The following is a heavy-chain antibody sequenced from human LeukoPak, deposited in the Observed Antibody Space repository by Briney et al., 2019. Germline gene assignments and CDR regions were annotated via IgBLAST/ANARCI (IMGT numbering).Heavy chain of an antibody. CDR2: INPNSGGT. V-gene: IGHV1-2*06. CDR1: GYTFTGYY. D-gene: IGHD4-17*01. Sequence: ASVTVSCKASGYTFTGYYMHWVRQAPGQGLEWMGRINPNSGGTNYAQKFQGRVTMTRDTSIGTAYMELSRLRSDDTAVYYCAARDYGDYPYYFDYWGQGTLVTVSS. J-gene: IGHJ4*02. CDR3: AARDYGDYPYYFDY.